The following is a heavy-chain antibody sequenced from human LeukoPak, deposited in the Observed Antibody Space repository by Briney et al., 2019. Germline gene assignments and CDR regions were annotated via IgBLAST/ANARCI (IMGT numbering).Heavy chain of an antibody. Sequence: GGSLRLSCAASGFTFSTYWMTWVRLAPGKGLEWVANIEPAGSDTYYVAPVKGRITIFRDNAKNLLYLQMNDLRADDTAVYSCGRFGYEAAVDLWGQGTLVAVS. CDR2: IEPAGSDT. CDR1: GFTFSTYW. D-gene: IGHD6-13*01. V-gene: IGHV3-7*01. CDR3: GRFGYEAAVDL. J-gene: IGHJ5*02.